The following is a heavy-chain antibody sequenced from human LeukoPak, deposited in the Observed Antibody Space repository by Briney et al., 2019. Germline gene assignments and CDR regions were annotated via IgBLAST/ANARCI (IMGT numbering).Heavy chain of an antibody. Sequence: SETLSLTCTVSGGSISSYYWSWIRQPPGKGLEWIGYIYYSGSTNYNPSLKSRVTISVDTPKNQFSLKLSSVTAADTAVYYCARPSPPTNYDILTGYTPRVFAFDIWGQGTMVTVSS. D-gene: IGHD3-9*01. CDR1: GGSISSYY. CDR2: IYYSGST. V-gene: IGHV4-59*08. J-gene: IGHJ3*02. CDR3: ARPSPPTNYDILTGYTPRVFAFDI.